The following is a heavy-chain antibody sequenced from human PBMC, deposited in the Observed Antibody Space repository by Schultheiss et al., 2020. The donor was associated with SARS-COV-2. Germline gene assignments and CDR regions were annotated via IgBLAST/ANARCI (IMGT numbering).Heavy chain of an antibody. CDR1: GFTFSSYA. CDR3: AREYSSHQGNAFDI. V-gene: IGHV3-7*03. D-gene: IGHD6-13*01. CDR2: IKQDGSEK. Sequence: GGSLRLSCAASGFTFSSYAMHWVRQAPGKGLEWVANIKQDGSEKYYVDSVKGRFTISRDNAKNSLYLQMNSLRAEDTAVYYCAREYSSHQGNAFDIWGQGTMVTVSS. J-gene: IGHJ3*02.